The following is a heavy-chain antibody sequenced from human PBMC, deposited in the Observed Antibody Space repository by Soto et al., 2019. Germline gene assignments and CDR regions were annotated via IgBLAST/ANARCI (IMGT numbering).Heavy chain of an antibody. CDR2: ISSSSSTI. Sequence: GGSLRLSCAASGFTFSSYSMNWVRQAPGKGLEWVSYISSSSSTIYYAGSVKGRFTISRDNDKNSLYLQMNSLRDEDTDVYYCARDNVAGESAFDIWGQGTMVTVSS. D-gene: IGHD2-8*01. J-gene: IGHJ3*02. CDR1: GFTFSSYS. CDR3: ARDNVAGESAFDI. V-gene: IGHV3-48*02.